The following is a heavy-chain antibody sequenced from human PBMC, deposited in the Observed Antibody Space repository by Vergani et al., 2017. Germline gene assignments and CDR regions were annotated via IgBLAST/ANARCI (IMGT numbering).Heavy chain of an antibody. J-gene: IGHJ4*02. Sequence: EVQLVESGGGLVQPGRSLRLSCAASGFTFDDYAMHWVRQAPGKGLEWVSSISSSSSYIYYADSVKGRFTISRDNAKNSLYLQMNSLRAEDTAVYYCARDPGGSSSWFFDYWGQGTLVTVSS. CDR3: ARDPGGSSSWFFDY. D-gene: IGHD6-13*01. CDR1: GFTFDDYA. V-gene: IGHV3-21*01. CDR2: ISSSSSYI.